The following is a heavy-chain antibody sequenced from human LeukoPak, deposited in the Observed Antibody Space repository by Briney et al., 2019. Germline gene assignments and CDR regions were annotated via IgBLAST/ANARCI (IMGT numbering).Heavy chain of an antibody. D-gene: IGHD5-12*01. Sequence: PGGSLRLSCAASGFTFDDYAMHWVRQAPGKGLEWVSGISWNSGSIGYADSVKGRFTISRDNSKNTLYLQMNSLRAEDTAVYYCARGGREVATIGQDGYKKYYFDYWGQGTLVTVSS. CDR1: GFTFDDYA. CDR3: ARGGREVATIGQDGYKKYYFDY. J-gene: IGHJ4*02. CDR2: ISWNSGSI. V-gene: IGHV3-9*01.